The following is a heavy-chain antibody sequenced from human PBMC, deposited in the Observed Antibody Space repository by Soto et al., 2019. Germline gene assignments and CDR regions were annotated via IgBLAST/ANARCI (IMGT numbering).Heavy chain of an antibody. Sequence: GGSLRLSCAASGFTFSNYWMSWVRQAPGKGLEWVANIKQDGSHKFYVDSVKGRFTMSRDNAENSLYLQMNSLRAEDTAVYYCARDQYVIAVAGTGEYYYYGMDVWGQGTTVTVSS. CDR1: GFTFSNYW. D-gene: IGHD6-13*01. J-gene: IGHJ6*02. CDR3: ARDQYVIAVAGTGEYYYYGMDV. CDR2: IKQDGSHK. V-gene: IGHV3-7*01.